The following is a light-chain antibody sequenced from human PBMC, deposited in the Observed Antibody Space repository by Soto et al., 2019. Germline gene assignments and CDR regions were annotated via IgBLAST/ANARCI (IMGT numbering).Light chain of an antibody. J-gene: IGKJ5*01. V-gene: IGKV3-20*01. CDR2: GEY. CDR1: QTVSSNY. CDR3: QQYTGPPTT. Sequence: IILTQSPDTLYLSPGERSTLSRRASQTVSSNYLAWCQQRPGQAPRLIIYGEYTRAAGITDRCSGSVSGTDVTLNIARLEHEDSAVYFCQQYTGPPTTCCQGKRLEIK.